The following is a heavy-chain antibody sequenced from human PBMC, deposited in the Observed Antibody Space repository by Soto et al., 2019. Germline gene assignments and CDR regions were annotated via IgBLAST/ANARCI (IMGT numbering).Heavy chain of an antibody. J-gene: IGHJ3*02. CDR2: ISGSGGGT. CDR3: AKSPTGVNDAFEI. D-gene: IGHD7-27*01. CDR1: GFTFSSYA. Sequence: QLSESGGGLVQPGGSLRLSCAASGFTFSSYAMSWVRQAPGKGLEWVSGISGSGGGTYYAASVKGRFTISRDNSKNTLYLQMNSLRAEDTAVYYCAKSPTGVNDAFEIWGQGTMVTVSS. V-gene: IGHV3-23*01.